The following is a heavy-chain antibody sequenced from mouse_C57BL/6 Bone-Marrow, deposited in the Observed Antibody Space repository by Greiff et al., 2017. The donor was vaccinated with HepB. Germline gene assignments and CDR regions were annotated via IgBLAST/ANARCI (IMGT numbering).Heavy chain of an antibody. CDR3: ARLWLRRTHYFDY. J-gene: IGHJ2*01. Sequence: DVKLVESGGGLVQPGESLKLSCESNEYEFPSHDMSWVRKTPEKRLELVAAINSDGGSTYYPDTMERRFIISRDNTKKTLYLQMSSLRSEDTALYYCARLWLRRTHYFDYWGQGTTLTVSS. CDR1: EYEFPSHD. CDR2: INSDGGST. D-gene: IGHD2-2*01. V-gene: IGHV5-2*01.